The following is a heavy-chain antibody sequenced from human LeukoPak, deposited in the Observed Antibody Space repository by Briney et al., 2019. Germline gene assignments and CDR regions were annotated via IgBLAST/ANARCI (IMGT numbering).Heavy chain of an antibody. CDR2: IYSGGST. CDR1: GFTVSSNY. J-gene: IGHJ4*02. D-gene: IGHD3-22*01. Sequence: TGGSLRLSCAASGFTVSSNYMSWVRQAPGKGLEWVSVIYSGGSTYYADSVKGRFTISRDNSKNTLYLQMNSLRAEDTAVYYCARDAQDYDSSGYDEYWGQGTLVTVSS. CDR3: ARDAQDYDSSGYDEY. V-gene: IGHV3-66*01.